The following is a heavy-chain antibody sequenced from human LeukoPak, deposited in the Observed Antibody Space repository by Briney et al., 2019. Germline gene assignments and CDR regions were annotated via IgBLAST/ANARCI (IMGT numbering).Heavy chain of an antibody. J-gene: IGHJ3*02. CDR2: ISSNGGST. V-gene: IGHV3-64D*06. D-gene: IGHD6-19*01. Sequence: GGSLRLSCSASGFTFSSYAMHWVRQAPGKGLEYVSAISSNGGSTYYAGSVKGRFTISRDNSKNTLYLQMSSLRAEDTAVYYCVKPYSSGWLDAFDIWGQGTMVTVSS. CDR3: VKPYSSGWLDAFDI. CDR1: GFTFSSYA.